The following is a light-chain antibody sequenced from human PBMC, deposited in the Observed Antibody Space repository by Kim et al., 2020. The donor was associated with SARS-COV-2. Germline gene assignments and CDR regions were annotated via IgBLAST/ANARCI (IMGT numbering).Light chain of an antibody. V-gene: IGLV3-25*03. CDR2: KDS. CDR1: ALPKQY. CDR3: QSADSSGTYV. J-gene: IGLJ1*01. Sequence: VSPRQTARITCAGDALPKQYAYWYQQKPGQAPVLVIYKDSERPSGIPERFSGSSSGTTVTLTISGVQAEDEADYYCQSADSSGTYVFGTGTKVTVL.